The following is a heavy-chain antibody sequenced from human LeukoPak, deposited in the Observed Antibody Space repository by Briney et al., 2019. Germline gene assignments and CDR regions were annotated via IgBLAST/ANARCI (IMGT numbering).Heavy chain of an antibody. V-gene: IGHV3-21*01. CDR2: ISSSSSYI. CDR1: GFTFSSNS. Sequence: GGSLRPSCAASGFTFSSNSMNWVRQAPGKGLEWVSSISSSSSYISYTDSVKGRFTISRDNAKNSLYLQINSLRPQDTAVYYSSRCPTRGGAFYIWGQATMVTVSS. CDR3: SRCPTRGGAFYI. J-gene: IGHJ3*02. D-gene: IGHD3-16*01.